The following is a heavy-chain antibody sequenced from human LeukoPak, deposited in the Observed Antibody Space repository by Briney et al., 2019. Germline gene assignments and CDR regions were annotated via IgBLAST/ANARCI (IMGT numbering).Heavy chain of an antibody. Sequence: SVKVSCKASGYPFTRYYIHWVRQAPGQGLEWMGGIIPIFGTANYAQKFQGRVTITTDESTSTAYMELSSLRSEDTAVYYCARSGEYSSGWSPLDWGQGTLVTVSS. CDR2: IIPIFGTA. V-gene: IGHV1-69*05. CDR3: ARSGEYSSGWSPLD. J-gene: IGHJ4*02. CDR1: GYPFTRYY. D-gene: IGHD6-19*01.